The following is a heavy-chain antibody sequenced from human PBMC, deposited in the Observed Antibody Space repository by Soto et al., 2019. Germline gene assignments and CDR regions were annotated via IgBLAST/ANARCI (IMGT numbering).Heavy chain of an antibody. J-gene: IGHJ4*02. CDR2: ISYDGSKK. CDR3: ANLVDY. V-gene: IGHV3-30*18. Sequence: GGSLRLSCAASGFTFSSYGMHWARQAPGKGLEWVAAISYDGSKKYYADSVKGRFTISRDNSENTLYLQMNSLRADDTAVYYCANLVDYWGQGTLVTVSS. CDR1: GFTFSSYG.